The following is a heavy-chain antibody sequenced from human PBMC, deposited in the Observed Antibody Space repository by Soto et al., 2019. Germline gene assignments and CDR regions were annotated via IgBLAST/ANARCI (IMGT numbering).Heavy chain of an antibody. D-gene: IGHD3-3*01. Sequence: SETLSLTCAVYGGSFSGYYWSWIRQPPGKGLEWIGEINHSGSTNYNPSLKSRVTISVDTSKNQFSLKLSSVTAADTAVYYCARGPWDFWSLGWIFDYWGQGTLVTFSS. CDR2: INHSGST. CDR3: ARGPWDFWSLGWIFDY. V-gene: IGHV4-34*01. J-gene: IGHJ4*02. CDR1: GGSFSGYY.